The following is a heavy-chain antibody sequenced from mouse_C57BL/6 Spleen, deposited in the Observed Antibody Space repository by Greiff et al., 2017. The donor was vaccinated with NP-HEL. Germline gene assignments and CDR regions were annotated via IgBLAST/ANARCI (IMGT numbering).Heavy chain of an antibody. CDR3: ARHRDLLDAMGY. J-gene: IGHJ4*01. CDR1: GFTFSSYG. CDR2: ISSGGSYT. Sequence: DVHLVESGGDLVKPGGSLKLSCAASGFTFSSYGMSWVRQTPDKRLEWVATISSGGSYTYYPDSVKGRFTISRDNAKNTLYLQMSSLKSEDTAMYYCARHRDLLDAMGYWGQGTSVTVSS. D-gene: IGHD2-1*01. V-gene: IGHV5-6*01.